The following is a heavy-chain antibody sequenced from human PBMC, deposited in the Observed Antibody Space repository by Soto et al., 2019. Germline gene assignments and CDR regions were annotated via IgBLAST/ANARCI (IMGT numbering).Heavy chain of an antibody. CDR3: ARDSTVRYCSSTGCPSYYYMDV. Sequence: QVQLQESGPGLVKPSETLSLTCTVSGGSISSYYWSWIRQPPGKGLEWIGYIYYSGSTNYNPSLKSRVTISVDTSKNQFSLKLSSVTAADTAVYYCARDSTVRYCSSTGCPSYYYMDVWGKGTTVTVSS. V-gene: IGHV4-59*01. CDR1: GGSISSYY. CDR2: IYYSGST. J-gene: IGHJ6*03. D-gene: IGHD2-2*01.